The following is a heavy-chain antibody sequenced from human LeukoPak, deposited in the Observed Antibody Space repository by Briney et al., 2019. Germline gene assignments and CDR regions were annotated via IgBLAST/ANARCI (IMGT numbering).Heavy chain of an antibody. J-gene: IGHJ4*02. CDR1: GFTFSSYA. V-gene: IGHV3-23*01. Sequence: GGSLRLSCAASGFTFSSYAMIWVRQAPGKGLEWVSSIRSSGGSTYYADSVKGRFTISRDNSKNKLYLQMNSLRAEDTAVYYCAKGGSEYTNHYFGYWGQGTLVTVSS. CDR2: IRSSGGST. CDR3: AKGGSEYTNHYFGY. D-gene: IGHD1-14*01.